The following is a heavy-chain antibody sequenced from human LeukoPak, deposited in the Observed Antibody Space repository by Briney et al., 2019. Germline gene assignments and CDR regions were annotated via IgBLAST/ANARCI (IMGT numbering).Heavy chain of an antibody. Sequence: SETLSLTCAVYGGSFSGYYWSWIRQPPGKGLEWIGSIYYSRSTYYNPSLKSRVTISVDTSKNQFSLKLSSVTAADTAVYYCGAPYYDFWSGYYNYMDVWGKGTTVTVSS. V-gene: IGHV4-34*01. D-gene: IGHD3-3*01. CDR2: IYYSRST. CDR1: GGSFSGYY. CDR3: GAPYYDFWSGYYNYMDV. J-gene: IGHJ6*03.